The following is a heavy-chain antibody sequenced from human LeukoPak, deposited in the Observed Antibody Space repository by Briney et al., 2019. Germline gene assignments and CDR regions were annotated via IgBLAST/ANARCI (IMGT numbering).Heavy chain of an antibody. Sequence: SETLSLTCTVSGGSISSGGYYWSWIRQHPGKGLEWIGYIYYSGSTYYNPSLESRVTISVDTSKNQFSLKLSSVTAADTAVYYCARDRPCSGGSCLDYWGQGTLVTVSS. D-gene: IGHD2-15*01. J-gene: IGHJ4*02. CDR1: GGSISSGGYY. CDR3: ARDRPCSGGSCLDY. V-gene: IGHV4-31*03. CDR2: IYYSGST.